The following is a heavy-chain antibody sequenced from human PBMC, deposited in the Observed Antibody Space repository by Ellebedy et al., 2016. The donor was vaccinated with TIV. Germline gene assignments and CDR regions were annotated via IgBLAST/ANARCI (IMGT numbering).Heavy chain of an antibody. CDR3: ARDRLPYNFDY. J-gene: IGHJ4*02. V-gene: IGHV3-21*01. CDR2: ISSSSNYI. Sequence: GESLKISCAASGFTFSGYYMSWFRQAPGKGLEWVSSISSSSNYIYYADSVKGRFTISRDNAENSLYLQMNSLRAEDTAVYYCARDRLPYNFDYWGQGTLVTVSS. D-gene: IGHD2-15*01. CDR1: GFTFSGYY.